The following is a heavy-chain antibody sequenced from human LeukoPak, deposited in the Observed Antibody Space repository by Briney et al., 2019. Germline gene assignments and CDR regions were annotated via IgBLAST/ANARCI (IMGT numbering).Heavy chain of an antibody. D-gene: IGHD2-2*01. CDR1: GYTFTSYG. CDR2: IIPILSIA. CDR3: ARDIVVVPAAKVDAFDI. J-gene: IGHJ3*02. V-gene: IGHV1-69*04. Sequence: SVKVSCKASGYTFTSYGISWVRQAPGQGLEWMGRIIPILSIANYAQKFQGRVTITADKSTNTAYMELSSLRSEDTAVYYCARDIVVVPAAKVDAFDIWGQGTMVTVSS.